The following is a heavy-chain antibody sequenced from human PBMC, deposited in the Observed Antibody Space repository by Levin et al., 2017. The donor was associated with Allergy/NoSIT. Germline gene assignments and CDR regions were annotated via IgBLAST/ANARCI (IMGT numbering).Heavy chain of an antibody. Sequence: GGSLRLSCAASGFTFSNAWMSWVRQAPGKGLEWVGRIKSKTDGGTTDYAAPVKGRFTISRDDSKNTLYLQMNSLKTEDTAVYYCTTETDYCSSTSCYYYYYMDVWGKGTTVTVSS. V-gene: IGHV3-15*01. J-gene: IGHJ6*03. D-gene: IGHD2-2*01. CDR2: IKSKTDGGTT. CDR1: GFTFSNAW. CDR3: TTETDYCSSTSCYYYYYMDV.